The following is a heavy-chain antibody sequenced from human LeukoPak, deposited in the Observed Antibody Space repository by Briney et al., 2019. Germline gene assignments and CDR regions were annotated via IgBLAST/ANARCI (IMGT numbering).Heavy chain of an antibody. CDR3: ARRPVYYYDSSGYPAYYFDY. CDR2: IYPGDSDT. D-gene: IGHD3-22*01. CDR1: GYSFTSYW. Sequence: GESPKISCKGSGYSFTSYWIGWVRQMPGKGLEWMGIIYPGDSDTRYSPSFQGQVTISADKSISTAYLQWSSLKASDTAMYYCARRPVYYYDSSGYPAYYFDYWGQGTLVTVSS. V-gene: IGHV5-51*01. J-gene: IGHJ4*02.